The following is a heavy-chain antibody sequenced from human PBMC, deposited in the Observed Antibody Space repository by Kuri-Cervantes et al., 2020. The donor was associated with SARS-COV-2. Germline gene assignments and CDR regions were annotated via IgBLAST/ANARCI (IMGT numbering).Heavy chain of an antibody. CDR2: IGTGGDT. CDR3: ARDSYTVTTEGVNY. CDR1: GFAFSSYV. Sequence: LSLTCAASGFAFSSYVLHWVRRAPGKGPEWVSAIGTGGDTYYADSVMGRFTISRDSAKKSLYLQMNSLIAEDMAVYYCARDSYTVTTEGVNYWGQGTLVTVSS. J-gene: IGHJ4*02. V-gene: IGHV3-47*02. D-gene: IGHD4-17*01.